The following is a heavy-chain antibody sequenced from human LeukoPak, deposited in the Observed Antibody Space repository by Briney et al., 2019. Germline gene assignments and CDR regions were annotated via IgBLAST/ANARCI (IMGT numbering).Heavy chain of an antibody. V-gene: IGHV4-39*01. CDR3: ARPRRDGYNPGDPASFDY. J-gene: IGHJ4*02. D-gene: IGHD5-24*01. CDR2: IYYSGST. CDR1: GGSISSSSYY. Sequence: SETLSLTCTVSGGSISSSSYYWGWIRQPPGKGLEWIGSIYYSGSTYYNPSLKSRVTISVDTSKNQFSLKLSSVTAADTAVYHCARPRRDGYNPGDPASFDYWGQGTLVTVSS.